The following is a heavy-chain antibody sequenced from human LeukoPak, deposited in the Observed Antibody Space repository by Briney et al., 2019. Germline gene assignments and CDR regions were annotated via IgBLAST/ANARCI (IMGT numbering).Heavy chain of an antibody. CDR1: GYTFTSYA. CDR2: INTNTGNP. CDR3: ARDFVPAQNWFDP. V-gene: IGHV7-4-1*02. Sequence: ASVKVSFTASGYTFTSYAMNWVRQAPGQGLEWMGWINTNTGNPTYAQGFTGRFVFSLDTSVSTAYLQISSLKAEDTAVYYCARDFVPAQNWFDPWGQGTLVTVSS. D-gene: IGHD2-15*01. J-gene: IGHJ5*02.